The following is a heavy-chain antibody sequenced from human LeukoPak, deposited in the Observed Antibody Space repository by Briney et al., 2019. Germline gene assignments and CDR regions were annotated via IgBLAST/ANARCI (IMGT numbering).Heavy chain of an antibody. CDR2: ISYDGSNK. Sequence: GGSLRLSCAASGFTFSSYGMHWVRQAPGKGLEWVAVISYDGSNKYYADSVKGRFTISRDNSKNTLYLQMNSLRAEDTAVYYCGRGHWGLDYWGQGTLVTVSS. CDR3: GRGHWGLDY. J-gene: IGHJ4*02. D-gene: IGHD7-27*01. CDR1: GFTFSSYG. V-gene: IGHV3-30*03.